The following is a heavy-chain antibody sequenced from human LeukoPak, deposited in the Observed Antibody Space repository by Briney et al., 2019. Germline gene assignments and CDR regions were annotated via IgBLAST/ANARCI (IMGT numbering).Heavy chain of an antibody. CDR1: GDSVSSNSAA. CDR2: TYYRSKWYN. J-gene: IGHJ3*02. V-gene: IGHV6-1*01. CDR3: ARGVSNYYDSSGYYYVLLNDAFDI. Sequence: SQTLSLTCAISGDSVSSNSAAWNWIRQSPSRGLEWLGRTYYRSKWYNDYAVSVKSRITINPDTSKNQFSLQLNSVTPEDTAVYYCARGVSNYYDSSGYYYVLLNDAFDIWGQGTMVTVSS. D-gene: IGHD3-22*01.